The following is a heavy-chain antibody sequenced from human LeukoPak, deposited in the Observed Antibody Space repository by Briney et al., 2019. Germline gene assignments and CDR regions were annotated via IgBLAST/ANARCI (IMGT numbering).Heavy chain of an antibody. CDR3: AHRQLLKPATPFDY. V-gene: IGHV2-5*02. Sequence: SGPTLVNPTQTPTLTCTFSGFSLSTSGVGVGWIRQPPGKALEWLALVYWDDDKRYSPSLKSRLTITKDTSKNQVVLTMTNMDPVDTATYYCAHRQLLKPATPFDYWGQGALVTVSS. J-gene: IGHJ4*02. D-gene: IGHD3-9*01. CDR1: GFSLSTSGVG. CDR2: VYWDDDK.